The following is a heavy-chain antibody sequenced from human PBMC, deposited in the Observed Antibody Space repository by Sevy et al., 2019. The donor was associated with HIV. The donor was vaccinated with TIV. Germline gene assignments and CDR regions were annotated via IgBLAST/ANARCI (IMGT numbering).Heavy chain of an antibody. V-gene: IGHV3-9*01. J-gene: IGHJ6*03. CDR2: IGWNTGFT. CDR3: AKDMDPRYVYFYMDV. Sequence: GGSLRLSCAASGFTFDDYAMHWVRQAPGKGLEWVSGIGWNTGFTAYAESVMGRLTISRDNAKNSLYLQMNSLRAEDTTLYYCAKDMDPRYVYFYMDVWGKGTTVTVSS. D-gene: IGHD5-12*01. CDR1: GFTFDDYA.